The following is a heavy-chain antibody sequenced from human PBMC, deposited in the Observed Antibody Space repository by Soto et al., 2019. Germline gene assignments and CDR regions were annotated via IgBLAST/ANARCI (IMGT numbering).Heavy chain of an antibody. V-gene: IGHV3-73*01. CDR1: GFTFSGSA. J-gene: IGHJ3*02. CDR3: TRQPSIGYCSSTRCDDAFDI. D-gene: IGHD2-2*01. Sequence: SLRLSCAASGFTFSGSAMHWVRQASGKGLEWVGRIRSKANSYATAYAASVKGRFTISRDDSKNTAYLQMNSLKTEDTAVYYCTRQPSIGYCSSTRCDDAFDIWGQGSMVTVSS. CDR2: IRSKANSYAT.